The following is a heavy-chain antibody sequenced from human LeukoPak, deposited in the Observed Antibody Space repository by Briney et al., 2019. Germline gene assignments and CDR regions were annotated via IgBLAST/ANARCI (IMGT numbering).Heavy chain of an antibody. CDR1: GFTFSNYS. J-gene: IGHJ4*02. V-gene: IGHV3-7*01. CDR2: IKQDGSEK. CDR3: ARIGGGELLTL. Sequence: PGGSLRLSCEASGFTFSNYSMNWVRQAPGKGLEWVANIKQDGSEKYYVDSVKGRFTISRDNAKNSLYLQMNSLRAEDTAVYYCARIGGGELLTLWGQGTLVTVSS. D-gene: IGHD1-26*01.